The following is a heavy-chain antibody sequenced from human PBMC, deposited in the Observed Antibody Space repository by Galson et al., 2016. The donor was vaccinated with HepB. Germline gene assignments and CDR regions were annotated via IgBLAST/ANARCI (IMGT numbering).Heavy chain of an antibody. CDR1: GFPFSKYW. Sequence: SLRLSCAASGFPFSKYWMHWVRQAPGKGLVWVSRINTDGSSTTYADSVTGRFTISRDNAKTTLYLQMNSLRAEDTALYYCTRVHREGIAAAGFQIWGQGTLVTVSS. J-gene: IGHJ4*02. V-gene: IGHV3-74*01. CDR2: INTDGSST. CDR3: TRVHREGIAAAGFQI. D-gene: IGHD6-13*01.